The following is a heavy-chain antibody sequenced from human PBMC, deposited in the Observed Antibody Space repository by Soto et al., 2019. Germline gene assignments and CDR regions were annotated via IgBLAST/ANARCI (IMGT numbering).Heavy chain of an antibody. V-gene: IGHV3-64*01. CDR1: WFTFINPA. CDR2: ITSSGDNT. J-gene: IGHJ6*01. CDR3: ARSQGANSFYYYAMDV. Sequence: PVGSLRLCCAASWFTFINPAIRWVRKTPGKGLEYVSAITSSGDNTYYATSVKGRFTTSRDNSKNTLYLQMGSLRAEDMAVYYCARSQGANSFYYYAMDVWGQGTTVTVSS.